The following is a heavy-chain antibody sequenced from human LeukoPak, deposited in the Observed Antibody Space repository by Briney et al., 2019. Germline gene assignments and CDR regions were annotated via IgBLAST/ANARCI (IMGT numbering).Heavy chain of an antibody. Sequence: GGSLRLSCAASGFTFSDYYMSWIRQAPGKGLERVSYISSSGSTIYYADSVKGRFTISRDNAKNSLYLQMNSLRAEDTAVYYCARDPQMGQYYYDSSGYFDYWGQGTLVTVSS. CDR3: ARDPQMGQYYYDSSGYFDY. CDR2: ISSSGSTI. D-gene: IGHD3-22*01. CDR1: GFTFSDYY. V-gene: IGHV3-11*01. J-gene: IGHJ4*02.